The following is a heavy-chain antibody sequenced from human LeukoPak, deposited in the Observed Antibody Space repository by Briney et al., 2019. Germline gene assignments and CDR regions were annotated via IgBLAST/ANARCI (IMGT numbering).Heavy chain of an antibody. D-gene: IGHD5-18*01. CDR2: INPNSGGT. V-gene: IGHV1-2*02. CDR3: ASADTAMVVIDY. Sequence: ASVKVSCKASGYTFTGYYMHWVRQAPGQGLEWMGWINPNSGGTNYAQKFQGRVTMTRDTSISTVYMELSRLRSDDTAVYYCASADTAMVVIDYWGQGTLVTVSS. CDR1: GYTFTGYY. J-gene: IGHJ4*02.